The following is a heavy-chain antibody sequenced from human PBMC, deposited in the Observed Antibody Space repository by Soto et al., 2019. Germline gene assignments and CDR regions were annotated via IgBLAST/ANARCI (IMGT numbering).Heavy chain of an antibody. J-gene: IGHJ2*01. D-gene: IGHD1-1*01. CDR3: ARDSSVANSWYFDL. Sequence: QVQLQESGPGLVKPSQTLSLTCTVSGGSISSGGNYWSWIRQHPGKGLEWIGYIYDRGSTYYNPSLKSRVTISVDTSKNPFSVQLSSVTAPDTAVYYCARDSSVANSWYFDLWGRGTLVTVSS. CDR2: IYDRGST. CDR1: GGSISSGGNY. V-gene: IGHV4-31*03.